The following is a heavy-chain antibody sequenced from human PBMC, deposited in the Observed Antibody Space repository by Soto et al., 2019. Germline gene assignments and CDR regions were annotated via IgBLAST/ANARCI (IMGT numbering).Heavy chain of an antibody. D-gene: IGHD3-10*01. Sequence: SETVSLTCAVYGGSFSGYYWSWIRQPPGKGLEWIGEINHSGSTNCNPSLKSRVTISVDTSKNQFSLKLSSVTAADTAVYYCARGRERNYYGSGSYYSNPNYYYYYGMDVWGQGTTVTVSS. CDR2: INHSGST. CDR3: ARGRERNYYGSGSYYSNPNYYYYYGMDV. CDR1: GGSFSGYY. V-gene: IGHV4-34*01. J-gene: IGHJ6*02.